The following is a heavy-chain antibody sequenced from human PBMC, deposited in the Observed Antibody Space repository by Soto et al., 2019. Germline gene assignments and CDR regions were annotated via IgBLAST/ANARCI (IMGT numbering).Heavy chain of an antibody. CDR1: GGWISSYY. J-gene: IGHJ3*02. Sequence: SETLSLTCTVWGGWISSYYWSWIRQPPGKGLEWIWSIYYSGRTFYNPSLKSPFTISVDTSRNQFSLKLSSVNAADTAVYYCARIGYCSGGSCSHDAINTWGQGTIVTVS. V-gene: IGHV4-59*08. CDR3: ARIGYCSGGSCSHDAINT. D-gene: IGHD2-15*01. CDR2: IYYSGRT.